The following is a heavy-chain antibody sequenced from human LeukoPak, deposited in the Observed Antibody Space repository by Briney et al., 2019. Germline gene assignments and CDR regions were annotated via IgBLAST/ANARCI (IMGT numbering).Heavy chain of an antibody. V-gene: IGHV3-30*02. CDR2: IRYDGSNK. J-gene: IGHJ5*02. CDR1: GFTFSSYG. CDR3: ARDLGQYYDTSDNWFDP. D-gene: IGHD3-22*01. Sequence: GGSLRLSCAASGFTFSSYGMHWVRQAPGKGLEWVAFIRYDGSNKYYADSVKGRFTISRDNAKSTLNLQMNSLRAEDTAVYYCARDLGQYYDTSDNWFDPWGQGTLVTVSS.